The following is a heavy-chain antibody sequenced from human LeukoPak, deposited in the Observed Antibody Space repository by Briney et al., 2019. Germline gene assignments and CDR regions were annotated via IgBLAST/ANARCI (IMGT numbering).Heavy chain of an antibody. Sequence: GRSLRLSCAASGFTFSSYGMHWVRQAPGKGLEWVAVIWYDGSNKYYADSAKGRFTISRDNSKNTLYLQMNSLRAEDTAVYYCARTILWQPSNIVVVPAATRLDYYYGMDVWGQGTTVTVSS. J-gene: IGHJ6*02. CDR1: GFTFSSYG. CDR3: ARTILWQPSNIVVVPAATRLDYYYGMDV. D-gene: IGHD2-2*01. CDR2: IWYDGSNK. V-gene: IGHV3-33*01.